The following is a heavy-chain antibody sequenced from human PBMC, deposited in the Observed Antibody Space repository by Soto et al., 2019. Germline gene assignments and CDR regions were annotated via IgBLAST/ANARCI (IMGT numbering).Heavy chain of an antibody. V-gene: IGHV3-66*01. D-gene: IGHD1-26*01. CDR2: IYSGGST. Sequence: ESGGGLVQPGGSLRLSCAASGFTVSSNYMSWVRQAPGKGLEWVSVIYSGGSTYYADSVKGRFTISRDNSKNTLYLQMNSLRAEDTAVYYCARGWVPSFVFDIWGQGTMVTVSS. J-gene: IGHJ3*02. CDR1: GFTVSSNY. CDR3: ARGWVPSFVFDI.